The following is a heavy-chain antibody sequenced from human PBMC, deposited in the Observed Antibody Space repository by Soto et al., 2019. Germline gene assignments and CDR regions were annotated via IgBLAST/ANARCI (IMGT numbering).Heavy chain of an antibody. CDR1: GLTFSHYA. D-gene: IGHD2-15*01. V-gene: IGHV3-23*01. CDR3: AGDISVVREAAY. Sequence: EVQFLESGGGLVQPGGSLRLSCAASGLTFSHYAMGWVRQGPTKGLEWVSAISGSGDATYYGDSVRGRFTISRDNFKNPLYLQLNSLRLEDTAVYYCAGDISVVREAAYWGQGPLVIVSS. J-gene: IGHJ4*02. CDR2: ISGSGDAT.